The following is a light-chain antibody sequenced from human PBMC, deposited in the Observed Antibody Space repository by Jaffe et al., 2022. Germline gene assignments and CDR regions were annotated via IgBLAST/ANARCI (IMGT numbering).Light chain of an antibody. J-gene: IGKJ1*01. CDR2: AAS. Sequence: IVMTQSPATLSVSPGERATLSCRASESVSSKVAWYQHKPGQAPRLLIYAASSRATVVPDRFSGSGSGTEFSLTISNLQSEDFAVYYCQEYNSWPTWTFGQGTRVEIK. CDR3: QEYNSWPTWT. CDR1: ESVSSK. V-gene: IGKV3-15*01.